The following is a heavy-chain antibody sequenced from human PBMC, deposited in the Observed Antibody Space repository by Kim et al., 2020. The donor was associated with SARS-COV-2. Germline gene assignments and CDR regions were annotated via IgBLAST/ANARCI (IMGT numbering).Heavy chain of an antibody. V-gene: IGHV4-39*01. CDR2: IYYSGST. J-gene: IGHJ5*02. Sequence: SETLSLTCTVSGGSIRSSNNGGWIRQPPGKGLEWIGSIYYSGSTYYNPSLKSRVTISVDTSKNQFSLKLSSVTAADTAVYYCSRLLSSSSLRSWFDPLG. D-gene: IGHD6-6*01. CDR3: SRLLSSSSLRSWFDP. CDR1: GGSIRSSNN.